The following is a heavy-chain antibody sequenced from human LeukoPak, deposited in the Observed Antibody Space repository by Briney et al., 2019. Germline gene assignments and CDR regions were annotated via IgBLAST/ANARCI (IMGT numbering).Heavy chain of an antibody. Sequence: ASVKVSCKASGYTFTSYDINWVRQAPGQGLEWMGIINPSGGSTSYAQKFQGRVTMTRDASTSTVYMELSSLRSEDTAVYYCARDQEERTGTHAFDIWGQGTMVTVSS. CDR2: INPSGGST. CDR1: GYTFTSYD. V-gene: IGHV1-46*01. J-gene: IGHJ3*02. CDR3: ARDQEERTGTHAFDI. D-gene: IGHD1-26*01.